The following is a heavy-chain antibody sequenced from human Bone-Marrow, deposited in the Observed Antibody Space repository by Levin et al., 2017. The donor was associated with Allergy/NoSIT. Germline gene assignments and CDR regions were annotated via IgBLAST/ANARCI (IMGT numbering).Heavy chain of an antibody. CDR1: GDSVSSDSVT. J-gene: IGHJ6*02. CDR2: TFYRSKWYN. D-gene: IGHD6-25*01. Sequence: SQTLSLTCAISGDSVSSDSVTWNWIRQSPSRGLEWLGRTFYRSKWYNDYAISVKSRITINPDTSENQFSLQLNSVTPDDTAIYYCARGEKRRPGVDYYYGMGVWGQGTTVTV. V-gene: IGHV6-1*01. CDR3: ARGEKRRPGVDYYYGMGV.